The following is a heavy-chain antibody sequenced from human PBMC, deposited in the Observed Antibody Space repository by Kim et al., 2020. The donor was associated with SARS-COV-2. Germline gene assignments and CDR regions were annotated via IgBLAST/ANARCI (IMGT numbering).Heavy chain of an antibody. J-gene: IGHJ5*02. D-gene: IGHD6-19*01. CDR3: ARAQWLVFSGP. V-gene: IGHV1-3*01. CDR2: T. Sequence: TKYSQKFQGRVTITRDTSASTAYMELSSLRSEDTAVYYCARAQWLVFSGPWGQGTLVTVSS.